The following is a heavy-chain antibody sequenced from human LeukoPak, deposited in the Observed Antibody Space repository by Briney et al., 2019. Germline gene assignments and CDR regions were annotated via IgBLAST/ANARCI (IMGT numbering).Heavy chain of an antibody. CDR2: IYREGTT. D-gene: IGHD7-27*01. J-gene: IGHJ4*02. CDR3: AKTGGPWD. V-gene: IGHV3-53*01. Sequence: GGSLRLSCAASGFTVITSYMSWVRQAPGKGLEWVSVIYREGTTYYADSVKGRFTISRDNSKNTLYLQMNSLRVEDTAVYYCAKTGGPWDWGQGTLVTVSS. CDR1: GFTVITSY.